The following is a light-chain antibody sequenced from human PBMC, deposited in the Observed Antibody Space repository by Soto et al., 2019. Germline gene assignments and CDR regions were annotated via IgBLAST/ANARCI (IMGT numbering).Light chain of an antibody. V-gene: IGKV2-30*01. J-gene: IGKJ1*01. CDR3: MQNTHWPRT. CDR2: NGS. CDR1: QGLIYSDGNTY. Sequence: DVVLTQSPLSLPVTLGQPASISCRSSQGLIYSDGNTYLNWFQQRPGQSPRGLIYNGSNRDSGVPDRFSGSGAGTDVTLKISRVEAEDIGIYYCMQNTHWPRTFGQGTKVEIK.